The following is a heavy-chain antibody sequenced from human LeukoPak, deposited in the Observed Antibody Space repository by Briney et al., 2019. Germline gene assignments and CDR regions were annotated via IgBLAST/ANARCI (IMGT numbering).Heavy chain of an antibody. CDR3: ARGGWGTAIDY. Sequence: GRSLRLSCAASGFTFSSYAMHWVRQAPGKGLEWVAVISYDGSNKYYADSVKGRFTISRDNSKNTLYLQMNSLRAEDTAVYYCARGGWGTAIDYWAQGTLVTVSS. V-gene: IGHV3-30-3*01. J-gene: IGHJ4*02. D-gene: IGHD1-7*01. CDR1: GFTFSSYA. CDR2: ISYDGSNK.